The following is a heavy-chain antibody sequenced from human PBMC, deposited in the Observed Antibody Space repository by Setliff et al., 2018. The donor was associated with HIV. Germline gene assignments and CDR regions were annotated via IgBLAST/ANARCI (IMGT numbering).Heavy chain of an antibody. CDR2: MNPNSGNT. D-gene: IGHD6-19*01. CDR1: GYTFTSYD. Sequence: GASVKVSCKASGYTFTSYDINWVRQATGQGLEWMGWMNPNSGNTGYSQKFQGRVTITTDESTSTAYMELSSLRSEDTAVYYCARACTGYSSGWTVCYYYGMDVWGQGTTVTVSS. J-gene: IGHJ6*02. CDR3: ARACTGYSSGWTVCYYYGMDV. V-gene: IGHV1-8*01.